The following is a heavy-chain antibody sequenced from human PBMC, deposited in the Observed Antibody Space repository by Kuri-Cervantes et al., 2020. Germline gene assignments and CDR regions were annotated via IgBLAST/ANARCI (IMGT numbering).Heavy chain of an antibody. CDR2: IYPGDSDT. CDR1: GYSFTSYW. CDR3: ALYSSSSGWRDSDY. V-gene: IGHV5-51*01. D-gene: IGHD6-6*01. Sequence: KVSCKGSGYSFTSYWIGWVRQRPGKGLEWMGIIYPGDSDTRYSPSFQGQVTISADKSISTDYLQWSSLKASDTAMYYCALYSSSSGWRDSDYWGQGTMVTVSS. J-gene: IGHJ4*02.